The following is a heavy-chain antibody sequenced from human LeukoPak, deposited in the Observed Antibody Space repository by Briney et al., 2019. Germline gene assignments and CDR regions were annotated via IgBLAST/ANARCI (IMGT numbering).Heavy chain of an antibody. J-gene: IGHJ4*02. CDR2: IIPIFGTA. CDR1: GGTFSSYA. D-gene: IGHD7-27*01. Sequence: SVKVSCKASGGTFSSYAISWVRQAPGQGLEWMGGIIPIFGTANYAQKFQGRVTITTDESTSTVYMELSGLRSEDTAVYYCAREITGDKVRPLDYWGQGTLVTVSS. CDR3: AREITGDKVRPLDY. V-gene: IGHV1-69*05.